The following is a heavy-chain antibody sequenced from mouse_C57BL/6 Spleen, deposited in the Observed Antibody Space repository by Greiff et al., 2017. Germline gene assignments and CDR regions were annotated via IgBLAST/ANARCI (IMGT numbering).Heavy chain of an antibody. CDR1: GYTFTSYG. D-gene: IGHD1-1*01. J-gene: IGHJ1*03. V-gene: IGHV1-81*01. CDR3: AKGVYYGSSPYWYFDV. CDR2: IYPRSGNT. Sequence: VQLQQSGAELARPGASVKLSCKASGYTFTSYGISWVKQRTGQGLEWIGEIYPRSGNTYYNEKFKGKATLTADKSSSTAYMELRSLTSEDSAVYFCAKGVYYGSSPYWYFDVWGTGTTVTVSS.